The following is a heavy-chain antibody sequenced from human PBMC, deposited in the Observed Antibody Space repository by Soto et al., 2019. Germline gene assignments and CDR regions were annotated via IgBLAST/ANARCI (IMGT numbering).Heavy chain of an antibody. CDR3: ARDIRDYDFWSGYEYYYYGMDV. CDR1: GFTFINYG. V-gene: IGHV3-7*05. CDR2: IKQDGSEK. Sequence: TGGSLRLSCAASGFTFINYGMHWVRQAPGKGLECVANIKQDGSEKSYVDSVKGRFTISRDNAKNSLYLQMNSLRAEDTAVYYCARDIRDYDFWSGYEYYYYGMDVWGEGTTVTVSS. D-gene: IGHD3-3*01. J-gene: IGHJ6*04.